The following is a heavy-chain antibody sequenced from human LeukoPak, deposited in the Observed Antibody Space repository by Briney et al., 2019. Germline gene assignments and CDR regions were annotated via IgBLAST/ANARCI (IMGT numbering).Heavy chain of an antibody. CDR1: GYTFTGYY. CDR2: INPNSGNT. J-gene: IGHJ4*02. V-gene: IGHV1-8*02. CDR3: ARGHGGKDY. D-gene: IGHD4-23*01. Sequence: ASVKVSCKASGYTFTGYYMHWVRQAPGQGLEWMGWINPNSGNTGYAQKFQGRVTMTRNTSISTAYMELSSLRSEDTAVYYCARGHGGKDYWGQGTLVTVSS.